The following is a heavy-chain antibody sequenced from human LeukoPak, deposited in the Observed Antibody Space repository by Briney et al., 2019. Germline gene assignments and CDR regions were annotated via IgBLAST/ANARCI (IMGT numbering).Heavy chain of an antibody. D-gene: IGHD3-16*01. CDR1: GFTLSSYA. Sequence: PGGSLRLSCAASGFTLSSYAMSWVRQAPGKGLEWVSTISNTGGSTYYADSVKGRFTISRDNSKNTLSLQMNSLRADDTAFYYCAKLMITSGGNIVAPPDYWGQGTLVTVSS. CDR2: ISNTGGST. V-gene: IGHV3-23*01. CDR3: AKLMITSGGNIVAPPDY. J-gene: IGHJ4*02.